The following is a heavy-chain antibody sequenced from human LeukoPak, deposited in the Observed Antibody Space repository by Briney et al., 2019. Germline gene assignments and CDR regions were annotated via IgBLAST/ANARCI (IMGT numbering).Heavy chain of an antibody. J-gene: IGHJ4*02. D-gene: IGHD1-14*01. CDR1: GFTFSSHS. CDR3: ARRYTTDFDY. CDR2: ISPSGNYI. Sequence: PGGSLRLSCAASGFTFSSHSMNWVRQAPGKGLEWVSSISPSGNYIYYADSVEGRFTISRDNAKNSLYLQMNSLRAEDTAVYYCARRYTTDFDYWGQGTLVTVSS. V-gene: IGHV3-21*01.